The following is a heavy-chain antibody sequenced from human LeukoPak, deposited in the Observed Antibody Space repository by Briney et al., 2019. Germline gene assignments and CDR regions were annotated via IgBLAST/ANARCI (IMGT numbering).Heavy chain of an antibody. Sequence: PGRSLRLSCAASGFTFSRYGMHWVRQAPGKGLEWVAVISYDESNRYYADSVRDRFTISRDISKNTLYLQMNSLRAEDTAVYYCAKGGGYSYGYYSDYWGQGTLVTVSS. CDR1: GFTFSRYG. D-gene: IGHD5-18*01. CDR2: ISYDESNR. J-gene: IGHJ4*02. V-gene: IGHV3-30*18. CDR3: AKGGGYSYGYYSDY.